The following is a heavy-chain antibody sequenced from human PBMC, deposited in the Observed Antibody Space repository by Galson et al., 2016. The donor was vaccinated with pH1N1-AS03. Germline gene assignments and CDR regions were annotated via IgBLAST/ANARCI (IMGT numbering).Heavy chain of an antibody. CDR3: VRGCISTGYSFGI. CDR1: GFTFSSYG. D-gene: IGHD5-12*01. V-gene: IGHV3-33*01. J-gene: IGHJ3*02. Sequence: SLRLSCAASGFTFSSYGMHWVRQAPGKGLEWVALIWYGGSKKDYADFVKGRFTISRDHSENRVYLQVNRLRAEDTAVYYCVRGCISTGYSFGIWGQGTMFTVSS. CDR2: IWYGGSKK.